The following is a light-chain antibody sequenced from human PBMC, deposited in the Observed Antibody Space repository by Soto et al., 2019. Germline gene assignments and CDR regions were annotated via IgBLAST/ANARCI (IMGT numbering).Light chain of an antibody. CDR3: QESYSSPYF. CDR1: RSISRY. V-gene: IGKV1-39*01. Sequence: DIRLTQSPASLSASVGDRVSITCRTSRSISRYLNWYQHQLGKAPKLLIYGASTLQGGVPSRFSGSGSGTDFTLTISGLWPEEFATYYCQESYSSPYFFGQGTKL. J-gene: IGKJ2*01. CDR2: GAS.